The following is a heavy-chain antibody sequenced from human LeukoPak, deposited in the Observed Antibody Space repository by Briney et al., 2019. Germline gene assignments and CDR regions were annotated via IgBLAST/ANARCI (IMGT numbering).Heavy chain of an antibody. V-gene: IGHV4-4*07. D-gene: IGHD3-10*01. CDR3: ARGGFGESNPIN. CDR1: GGSISSYY. J-gene: IGHJ4*02. CDR2: IYYSGST. Sequence: SETLSLTCTVSGGSISSYYWSWIRQPAGKGLEWIGRIYYSGSTNYNPSLKSRVTISVDTSKNQFSLKLSSVTAADTAVYYCARGGFGESNPINWGQGTLVTVSS.